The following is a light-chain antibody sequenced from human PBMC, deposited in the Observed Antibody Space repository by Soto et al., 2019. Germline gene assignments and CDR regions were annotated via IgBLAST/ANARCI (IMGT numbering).Light chain of an antibody. CDR1: QSVSSN. V-gene: IGKV3-15*01. Sequence: IVMTQSPATLSVSPGASATLSCRASQSVSSNLGCYQQKPGQAPRLLIYGASTRVTGIPARFSGSGSGTDFTLTISRLEPEDFAVYYCQQYGSSPPGTFGQATKVDIK. J-gene: IGKJ1*01. CDR3: QQYGSSPPGT. CDR2: GAS.